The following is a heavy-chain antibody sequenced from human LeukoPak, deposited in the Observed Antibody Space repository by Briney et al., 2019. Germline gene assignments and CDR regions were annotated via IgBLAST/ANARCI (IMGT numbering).Heavy chain of an antibody. CDR2: ISGSGGST. V-gene: IGHV3-23*01. D-gene: IGHD4-17*01. CDR3: AKFHAVTIGPVAIDY. J-gene: IGHJ4*02. CDR1: GFIFSTYW. Sequence: GGSLRLSCAASGFIFSTYWMHWVRQAPGKGLEWVSAISGSGGSTYYADSVKGRFTISRDNSKNTLYLQMNSLRAEDTAVYYCAKFHAVTIGPVAIDYWGQGTLVTVSS.